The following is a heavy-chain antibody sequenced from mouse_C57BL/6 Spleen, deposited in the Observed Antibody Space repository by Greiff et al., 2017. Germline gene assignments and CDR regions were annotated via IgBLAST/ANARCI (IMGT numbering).Heavy chain of an antibody. D-gene: IGHD2-2*01. Sequence: QVHVKQPGAELVKPGASVKMSCKASGYTFTSYWITWVKQRPGQGLEWIGDIYPGSGSTNYNEKFKSKATLTVDTSSSTAYMQLSSLTSEDSAVYYCAKIYYGYDDGLVLDYWGQGTTLTVSS. J-gene: IGHJ2*01. CDR1: GYTFTSYW. CDR3: AKIYYGYDDGLVLDY. CDR2: IYPGSGST. V-gene: IGHV1-55*01.